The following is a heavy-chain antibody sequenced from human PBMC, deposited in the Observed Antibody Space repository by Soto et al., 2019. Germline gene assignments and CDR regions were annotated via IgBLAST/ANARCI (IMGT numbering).Heavy chain of an antibody. Sequence: SETLSLTCTVSGGSISSYYWSWIRQPPGKGLEWIGYIYYSGSTNYNPSLKSRVTISVDTSKNQFSLKLSSVTAADTAVYYCATHYAYYYYYGMDVWGQGTTVTVSS. J-gene: IGHJ6*02. V-gene: IGHV4-59*08. CDR2: IYYSGST. CDR1: GGSISSYY. CDR3: ATHYAYYYYYGMDV. D-gene: IGHD4-17*01.